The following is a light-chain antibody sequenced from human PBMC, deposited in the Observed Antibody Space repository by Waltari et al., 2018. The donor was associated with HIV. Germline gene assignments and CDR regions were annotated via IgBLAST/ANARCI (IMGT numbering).Light chain of an antibody. Sequence: QSVLTQPPSVFGAPGQRVTISCTGSSSNIGADYDVQWYQQVPGTAPKLLIYGNNHRPSGVPDRFSGSKSGTSASLAITGLQAEDEADYYCQSYDSGLSGVVFGGGTRLTVL. V-gene: IGLV1-40*01. CDR3: QSYDSGLSGVV. CDR1: SSNIGADYD. J-gene: IGLJ2*01. CDR2: GNN.